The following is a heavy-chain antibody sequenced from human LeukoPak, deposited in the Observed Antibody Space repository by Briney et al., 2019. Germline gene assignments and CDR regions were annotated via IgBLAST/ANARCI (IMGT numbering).Heavy chain of an antibody. D-gene: IGHD1-26*01. CDR2: TYYRSKWYN. CDR1: GESVSSKSAT. V-gene: IGHV6-1*01. Sequence: SQTLSLTCAISGESVSSKSATWNWIRQSPSRGLEWLGRTYYRSKWYNDYALSANSRITINPDTSKNQFSLQLNSVTPEDTAVYYCARLGSFEDYWGQGTLVTVSS. J-gene: IGHJ4*02. CDR3: ARLGSFEDY.